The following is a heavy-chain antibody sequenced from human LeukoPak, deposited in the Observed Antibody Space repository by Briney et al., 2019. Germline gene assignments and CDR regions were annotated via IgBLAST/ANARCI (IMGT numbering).Heavy chain of an antibody. Sequence: GASVKVSCKASGYTFTGYYMHWVRQAPGQGLEWTGLINPNSGGTNYAQKFQGRVTMTRDTSISTAYMELSRLRSDDTAVYYCARSIGQNPYYDFWSGYYTSYFDYWGQGTLVTVSS. J-gene: IGHJ4*02. D-gene: IGHD3-3*01. CDR3: ARSIGQNPYYDFWSGYYTSYFDY. V-gene: IGHV1-2*02. CDR2: INPNSGGT. CDR1: GYTFTGYY.